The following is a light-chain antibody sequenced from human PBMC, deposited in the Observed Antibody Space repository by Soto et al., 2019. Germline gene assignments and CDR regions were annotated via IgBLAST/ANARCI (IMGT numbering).Light chain of an antibody. Sequence: QSALTQPPSASGSPGQSVTISCTGTSSDVGGYNYVSWYQQHPGEAPKLMIYEVNKRPSGVPDRFSGSKSGNTASLTVSGLQAEDEADYYCSSYAGRNILLFGGGTKLTVL. J-gene: IGLJ2*01. CDR2: EVN. CDR1: SSDVGGYNY. CDR3: SSYAGRNILL. V-gene: IGLV2-8*01.